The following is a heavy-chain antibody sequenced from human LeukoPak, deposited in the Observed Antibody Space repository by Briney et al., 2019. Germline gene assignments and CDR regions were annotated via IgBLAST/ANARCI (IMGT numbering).Heavy chain of an antibody. CDR2: MSPNSGDT. V-gene: IGHV1-8*01. Sequence: RASVTVSCKASGYTFTSYDFNWVRQATGQRPEWMGWMSPNSGDTGYAQKFQDRVTMTRNTSISTAYMELSSLRSDDTAAYYCARGPPNWGYDYWGPGTLVTVSS. CDR3: ARGPPNWGYDY. D-gene: IGHD7-27*01. J-gene: IGHJ4*02. CDR1: GYTFTSYD.